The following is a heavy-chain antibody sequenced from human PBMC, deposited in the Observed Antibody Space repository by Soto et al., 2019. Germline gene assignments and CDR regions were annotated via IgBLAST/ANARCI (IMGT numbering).Heavy chain of an antibody. CDR1: GGSISNAAYS. J-gene: IGHJ4*02. CDR3: ARERGGYGLFDS. V-gene: IGHV4-30-2*01. CDR2: IYPSGMP. D-gene: IGHD5-18*01. Sequence: SETLSLTCTVSGGSISNAAYSWSWIRQPPGKGLEWIGYIYPSGMPFYNPSLRSRVTISIDRSNDQFSLNLKSVTAADTAVYYCARERGGYGLFDSWGQGPLVTVSS.